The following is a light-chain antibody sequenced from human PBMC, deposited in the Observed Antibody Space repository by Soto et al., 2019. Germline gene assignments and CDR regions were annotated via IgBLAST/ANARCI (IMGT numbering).Light chain of an antibody. CDR3: QQYYSTSAT. V-gene: IGKV4-1*01. CDR2: WAS. J-gene: IGKJ1*01. CDR1: QNPLYSSNNKNY. Sequence: DIVMTQSPDSLALSLGERATINCKSSQNPLYSSNNKNYLAWYHQKPGQPPKLLIYWASTRESGVPDRFSGSGSGTDFTLTISGLQAEDVAVYYCQQYYSTSATFGQGTKVDIK.